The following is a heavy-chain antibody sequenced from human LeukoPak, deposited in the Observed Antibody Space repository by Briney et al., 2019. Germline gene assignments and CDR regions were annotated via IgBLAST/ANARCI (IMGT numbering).Heavy chain of an antibody. J-gene: IGHJ6*02. V-gene: IGHV3-7*01. D-gene: IGHD3-10*01. CDR3: ARDSGVRGVIVDYYYGMDV. CDR1: GFTFSNYW. CDR2: IKEDGSHK. Sequence: GGSLRLSCAASGFTFSNYWMTWVRQAPGKGLEWVANIKEDGSHKNYVDSVKGRFTISRDNVKNFLYLQMNSLRAEDTAVYYCARDSGVRGVIVDYYYGMDVWGQGTTVTVSS.